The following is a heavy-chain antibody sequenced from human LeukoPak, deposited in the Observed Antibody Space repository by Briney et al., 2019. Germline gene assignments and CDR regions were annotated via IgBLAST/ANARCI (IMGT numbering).Heavy chain of an antibody. J-gene: IGHJ6*03. CDR1: GGSISSSHYY. CDR2: IYYSGTT. D-gene: IGHD3-10*01. CDR3: ARQISDYDYYYIDV. Sequence: SETLSLTCTVSGGSISSSHYYWGWLRQTPGKGLEWIGTIYYSGTTYYNPSLESRATISEDTSKNQFSLTLRSVPAADTAVYYCARQISDYDYYYIDVWGKGTTVTVSS. V-gene: IGHV4-39*01.